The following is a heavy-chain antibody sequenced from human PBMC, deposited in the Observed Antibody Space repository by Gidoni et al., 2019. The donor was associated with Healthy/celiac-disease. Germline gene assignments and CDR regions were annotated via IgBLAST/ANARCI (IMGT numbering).Heavy chain of an antibody. J-gene: IGHJ4*02. V-gene: IGHV3-21*01. Sequence: EVQLVESGGGLVKPGGSLRLSCAASGFTFSSYSMNWVRQAPGKGLEWVSSISSSSSYIYYADSVKGRFTISRDNAKNSLYLQMNSLRAEDTAVYYCARDQRPLGGSPRYFDYWGQGTLVTVSS. CDR3: ARDQRPLGGSPRYFDY. D-gene: IGHD1-26*01. CDR2: ISSSSSYI. CDR1: GFTFSSYS.